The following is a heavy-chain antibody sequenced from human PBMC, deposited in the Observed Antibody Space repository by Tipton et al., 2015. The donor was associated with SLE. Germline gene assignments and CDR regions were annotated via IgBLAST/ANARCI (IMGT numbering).Heavy chain of an antibody. CDR1: DGSISSSNYY. V-gene: IGHV4-39*07. CDR3: ARGRVDYIWGSYRPSSFDY. CDR2: IHDSGGV. J-gene: IGHJ4*02. D-gene: IGHD3-16*02. Sequence: TLSLTCTVSDGSISSSNYYWGWIRQPPGKGLEWIGDIHDSGGVNHNTSLKSRVTMSVDTSKNQLSLKLSSVTAADTAVYYCARGRVDYIWGSYRPSSFDYWGQGTLVTVSS.